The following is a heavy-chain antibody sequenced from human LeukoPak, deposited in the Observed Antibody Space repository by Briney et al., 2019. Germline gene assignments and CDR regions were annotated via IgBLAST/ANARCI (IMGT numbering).Heavy chain of an antibody. CDR2: ISYDATSK. V-gene: IGHV3-30*17. Sequence: QPGGSLRLSCAASGITFSTNAMHWVRQAPGKGLEWVAVISYDATSKYYADSVKGRFAISRDNSKNTLYLQMNSLRAEDTAVYYCASEEYYYDRGLDYWGQGTMVTVAP. D-gene: IGHD3-16*01. CDR1: GITFSTNA. CDR3: ASEEYYYDRGLDY. J-gene: IGHJ4*02.